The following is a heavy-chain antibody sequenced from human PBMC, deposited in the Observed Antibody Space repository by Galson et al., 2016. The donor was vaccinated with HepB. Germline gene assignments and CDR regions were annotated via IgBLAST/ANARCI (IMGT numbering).Heavy chain of an antibody. D-gene: IGHD1-1*01. CDR1: GLVFSNYG. Sequence: SLRLSCAASGLVFSNYGLSWVRQAPGKGLEWVASISTRRPTYYSDSGQSRFTISSDNSNNTLYLQMNGLRAEDTAVYYCAKERLVRRIFDHWGQGSLLTVSS. CDR3: AKERLVRRIFDH. V-gene: IGHV3-23*01. CDR2: ISTRRPT. J-gene: IGHJ4*02.